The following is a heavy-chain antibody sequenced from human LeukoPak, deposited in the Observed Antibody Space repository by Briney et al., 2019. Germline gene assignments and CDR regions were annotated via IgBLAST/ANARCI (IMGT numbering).Heavy chain of an antibody. V-gene: IGHV1-3*01. CDR3: ARAKKDSSGYYN. CDR1: GYTFTGYY. D-gene: IGHD3-22*01. J-gene: IGHJ4*02. CDR2: INAGNGNT. Sequence: ASVKVSCKASGYTFTGYYMHWVRQAPGQRLEWMGWINAGNGNTKYSQKFQGRVTITRDTSAGTAYMELSSLRSEDTAVYYCARAKKDSSGYYNWGQGTLVTVSS.